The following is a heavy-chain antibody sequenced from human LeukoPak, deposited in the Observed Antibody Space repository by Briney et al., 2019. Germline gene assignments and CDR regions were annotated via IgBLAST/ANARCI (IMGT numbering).Heavy chain of an antibody. CDR1: GFSVSSNY. CDR3: ARDERGFTED. CDR2: IYSGGST. J-gene: IGHJ4*02. Sequence: GGSLRLSCAASGFSVSSNYMSWVRQAPGKRLEWVSVIYSGGSTYYADSVKGRFTISRDNSKNTLYLQMNSLRAEDTAVYYCARDERGFTEDWGQGTLVTVSS. V-gene: IGHV3-66*01. D-gene: IGHD1-14*01.